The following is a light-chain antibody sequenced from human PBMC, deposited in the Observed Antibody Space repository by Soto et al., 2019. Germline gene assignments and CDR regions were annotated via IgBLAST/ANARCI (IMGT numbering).Light chain of an antibody. J-gene: IGKJ2*01. V-gene: IGKV1D-16*01. CDR2: TAS. CDR3: QQYYSYPRT. CDR1: QDIDRW. Sequence: DIQMTQSPSSVSASVGDRVIISCRASQDIDRWLAWFQHKPGKAPKLLISTASSLQSGVPSRFSGSGSGTDFTLTISCLQSEDFATYYCQQYYSYPRTFGQGTKLEIK.